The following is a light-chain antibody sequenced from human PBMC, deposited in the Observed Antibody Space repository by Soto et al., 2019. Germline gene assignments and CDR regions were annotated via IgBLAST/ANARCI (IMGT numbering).Light chain of an antibody. V-gene: IGKV3-20*01. Sequence: IVLTQSPCTLSLSPGEGATLSCRASQSVSSTYLAWYQQKAGQAPRLLIYGASSRATGIPDRFSGSGSGTDFTLTTSRLEPEDFAVYYCQQYGSSPQTFGQGTKVDIK. CDR2: GAS. CDR1: QSVSSTY. CDR3: QQYGSSPQT. J-gene: IGKJ1*01.